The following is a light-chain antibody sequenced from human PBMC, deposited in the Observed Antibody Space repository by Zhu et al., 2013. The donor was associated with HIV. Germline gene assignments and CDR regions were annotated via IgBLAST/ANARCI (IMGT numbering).Light chain of an antibody. V-gene: IGKV1-33*01. CDR1: QDISNY. CDR3: QQYDNLPGLT. Sequence: DIQMTQSPSSLSASVGDRVTITCQASQDISNYLNWYQQKPGKAPKLLIYDASNLETGVPSRFSGSGSGTDFTFTISSLQPEDIATYYCQQYDNLPGLTFGGGPRWRSN. CDR2: DAS. J-gene: IGKJ4*01.